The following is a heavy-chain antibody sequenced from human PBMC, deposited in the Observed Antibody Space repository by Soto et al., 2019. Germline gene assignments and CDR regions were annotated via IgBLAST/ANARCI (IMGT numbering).Heavy chain of an antibody. V-gene: IGHV5-51*01. J-gene: IGHJ4*02. CDR1: GYRFTSYW. CDR3: ARQAYCGGDCNFDY. CDR2: IYPRDSDT. D-gene: IGHD2-21*01. Sequence: GASLKISCKGSGYRFTSYWIGWVRQMPGKGLEWMGIIYPRDSDTRYSPSFQGQVTISADKSISTAYLQWSSLKASDTAMYYCARQAYCGGDCNFDYWGQGTLVTVSS.